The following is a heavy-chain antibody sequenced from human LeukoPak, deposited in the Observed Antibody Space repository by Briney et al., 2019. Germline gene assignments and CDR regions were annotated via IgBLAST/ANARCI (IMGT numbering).Heavy chain of an antibody. D-gene: IGHD2-8*01. J-gene: IGHJ4*02. CDR3: TANGGNSDF. Sequence: PGGSLRLSCAASGFNLTDSSVHWVRQASGKGLEWLGRIRDKASTYATAYAASVRGRFTISRDDSKHTAYLQMNSLKTDDTAVYYCTANGGNSDFWGQGTLVTVSS. V-gene: IGHV3-73*01. CDR2: IRDKASTYAT. CDR1: GFNLTDSS.